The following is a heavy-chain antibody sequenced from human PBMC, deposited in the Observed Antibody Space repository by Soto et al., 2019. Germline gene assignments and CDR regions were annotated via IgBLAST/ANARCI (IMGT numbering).Heavy chain of an antibody. J-gene: IGHJ4*02. CDR2: SFHTGTT. Sequence: HVQLQESGPGLVKPSGTLSVTCEVSGDSITSSYYWNWVRQPPGKGLEWIGESFHTGTTNYNPSLESRVIISVDTSKNHFSLKLTSVTAADSAVYYCARARIAPRTFDVWGQGSLVTVSS. CDR3: ARARIAPRTFDV. D-gene: IGHD3-16*01. CDR1: GDSITSSYY. V-gene: IGHV4-4*02.